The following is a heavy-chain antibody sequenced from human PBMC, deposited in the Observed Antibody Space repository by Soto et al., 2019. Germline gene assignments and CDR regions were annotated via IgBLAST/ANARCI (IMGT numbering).Heavy chain of an antibody. V-gene: IGHV5-51*01. J-gene: IGHJ4*02. Sequence: GESLKISCKGSGYTFTTYWIGWVRQMPGKGLEWMGIIYPGDSDIRYSPSFQGQVTISADKSISTAYLQWSSLKASDTAMYCCARRYYDSSGYYSAFDYWGQGTLVTVSS. CDR2: IYPGDSDI. CDR1: GYTFTTYW. CDR3: ARRYYDSSGYYSAFDY. D-gene: IGHD3-22*01.